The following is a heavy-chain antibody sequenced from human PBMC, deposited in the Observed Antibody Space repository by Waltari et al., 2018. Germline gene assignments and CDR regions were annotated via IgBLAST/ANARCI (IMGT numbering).Heavy chain of an antibody. J-gene: IGHJ4*02. CDR2: VHGSTGRT. V-gene: IGHV4-4*02. CDR1: GDSASTPYL. CDR3: ARDRGRGLYLDT. Sequence: QLQLQESGPGLVQPSGTLSLTCAVSGDSASTPYLWTWVRQPPGKGLEWIGQVHGSTGRTNYNPSFASRVTVSLDTYNNQFSLKLTYATAADTAVYYCARDRGRGLYLDTWGPGTLVTVSP. D-gene: IGHD2-15*01.